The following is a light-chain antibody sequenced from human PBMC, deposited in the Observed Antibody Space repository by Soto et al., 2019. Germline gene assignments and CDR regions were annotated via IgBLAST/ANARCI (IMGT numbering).Light chain of an antibody. Sequence: DIQMTQSPSSLSASVGDRVTITCRASQSISSYLNWYQQKPGKAPKLLIYAASSLQSGVPSRFSGSGSGTDFTLTISSLQPEDFVTYYGQQSYSTPPLTFGQGTKVEIK. V-gene: IGKV1-39*01. CDR3: QQSYSTPPLT. J-gene: IGKJ1*01. CDR1: QSISSY. CDR2: AAS.